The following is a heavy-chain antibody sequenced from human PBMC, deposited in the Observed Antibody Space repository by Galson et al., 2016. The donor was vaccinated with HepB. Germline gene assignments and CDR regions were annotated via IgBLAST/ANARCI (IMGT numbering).Heavy chain of an antibody. D-gene: IGHD3-9*01. CDR2: IYNSGST. V-gene: IGHV4-61*01. CDR1: GGSVSSGSYY. CDR3: ARDHYIELRYYDWSSSSPYDYGMDV. Sequence: ETLSLTCSVSGGSVSSGSYYWTWIRQPPGKELEWIGYIYNSGSTNYNPSLKSRVTISLDTSKNQFSLKLSSVTAADTAVYYCARDHYIELRYYDWSSSSPYDYGMDVWGQGTTVIVSS. J-gene: IGHJ6*02.